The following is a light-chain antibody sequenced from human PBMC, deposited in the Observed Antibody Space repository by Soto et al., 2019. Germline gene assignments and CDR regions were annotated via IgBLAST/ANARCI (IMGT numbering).Light chain of an antibody. CDR2: DVS. CDR1: SSDVGGYNY. CDR3: CSYAGSYTYV. V-gene: IGLV2-11*01. Sequence: QSALTQPRSVSGSPGQSVTISCTGTSSDVGGYNYVSWYQQNPGKAPKLMIHDVSKRPSGVPDRFSGSKSGNTASLTISGLQAEDEAGYYCCSYAGSYTYVFGTGTKLTV. J-gene: IGLJ1*01.